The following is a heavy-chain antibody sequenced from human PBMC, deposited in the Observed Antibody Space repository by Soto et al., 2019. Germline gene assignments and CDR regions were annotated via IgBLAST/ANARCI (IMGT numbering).Heavy chain of an antibody. V-gene: IGHV1-18*01. CDR2: ISAYNGNT. J-gene: IGHJ4*02. CDR3: ARAGQYYDSSGYAD. CDR1: GYSFATSG. D-gene: IGHD3-22*01. Sequence: QVKLVQSGTEVKKPGASMKVSCKASGYSFATSGISWVRQAPGQGLEWMGWISAYNGNTNYDQKLQDRIIMTTDTSTSTAYLELRSLRSDDTALYYCARAGQYYDSSGYADWGQGTLVTVSS.